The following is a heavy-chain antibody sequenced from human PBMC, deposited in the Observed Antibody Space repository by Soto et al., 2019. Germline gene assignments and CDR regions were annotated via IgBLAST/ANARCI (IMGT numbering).Heavy chain of an antibody. CDR3: ARGTVRESAY. CDR1: GFTFSSYG. Sequence: QVQLVESGGCVVQPGRSLRLSCAASGFTFSSYGIHWVRQAPGKGLEWVAFISYDGSDKYYADSVKGRFTISRDNSKNTLYLQLNSLRVEDTAVYYCARGTVRESAYWGQGTLVTVSS. CDR2: ISYDGSDK. D-gene: IGHD3-10*01. J-gene: IGHJ4*02. V-gene: IGHV3-30*03.